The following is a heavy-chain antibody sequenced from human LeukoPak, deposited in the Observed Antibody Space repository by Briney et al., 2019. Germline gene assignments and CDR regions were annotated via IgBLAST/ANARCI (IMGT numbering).Heavy chain of an antibody. D-gene: IGHD3-22*01. CDR2: IYGGGST. CDR3: ARDVGYDSSGYYLDY. Sequence: GGSLRLSCAASGFTVCSNYMSWVRQAPGKGLEWVSVIYGGGSTYSADSVKGRFTISRDNSKNTLYLQMNSLRAEDTAVYYCARDVGYDSSGYYLDYWGQGTLVTVSS. V-gene: IGHV3-66*01. CDR1: GFTVCSNY. J-gene: IGHJ4*02.